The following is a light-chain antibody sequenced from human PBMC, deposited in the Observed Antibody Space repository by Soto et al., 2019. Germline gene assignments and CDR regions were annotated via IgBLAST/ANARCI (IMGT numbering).Light chain of an antibody. V-gene: IGLV2-11*01. CDR3: CSYAGSYIVV. CDR1: RSDVGGYNY. Sequence: QSALTQPRSVSGSPGQSVTISCTGTRSDVGGYNYVSWYQQHPGKAPKLMIYDVTKRPSGVPDRFSGSKSGNTASLTISGLQADDEADYYCCSYAGSYIVVFGTGTKLTV. CDR2: DVT. J-gene: IGLJ1*01.